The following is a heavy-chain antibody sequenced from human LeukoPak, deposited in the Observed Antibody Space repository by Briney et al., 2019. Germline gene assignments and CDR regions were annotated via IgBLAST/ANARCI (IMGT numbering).Heavy chain of an antibody. D-gene: IGHD3-3*01. CDR1: GGSISSYY. CDR3: ARMGYDFWSGYLYYFDY. J-gene: IGHJ4*02. V-gene: IGHV4-59*01. Sequence: ETLSLTCTVSGGSISSYYWSWIRQPPGKGLEWIGYIYYSGSTNYNPSLKSRVTISVDTSKNQFSLKLSSVTAADTAVYYCARMGYDFWSGYLYYFDYWGQGTLVTVSS. CDR2: IYYSGST.